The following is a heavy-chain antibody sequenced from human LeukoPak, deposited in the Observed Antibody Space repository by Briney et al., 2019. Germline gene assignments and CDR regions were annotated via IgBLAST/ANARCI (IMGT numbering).Heavy chain of an antibody. D-gene: IGHD5-12*01. CDR1: GDSIRSSSYC. J-gene: IGHJ3*02. Sequence: PQTLSLTCLLSGDSIRSSSYCWDWIRQPPWKGRDWIGKVYYSTNTSDIPSLKHRVTISVDTSKNQCSLKLSSVTAADTAIYYCARHSRSAYSGYENAFDIWGQRAVVTVSP. CDR3: ARHSRSAYSGYENAFDI. CDR2: VYYSTNT. V-gene: IGHV4-39*01.